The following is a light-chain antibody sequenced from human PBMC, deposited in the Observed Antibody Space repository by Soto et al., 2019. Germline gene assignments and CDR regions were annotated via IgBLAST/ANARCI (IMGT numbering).Light chain of an antibody. J-gene: IGLJ7*01. Sequence: SYELTQPPSVSVAPGQTAGISCGGNSIGRRSVHWYQQKSGQAPVLVVFDDGDRPSGIPERFSGSNSGNTATLTISRVEAGDEADYYCQVWDGNSDHVVFGGGTQLTVL. CDR3: QVWDGNSDHVV. CDR1: SIGRRS. V-gene: IGLV3-21*02. CDR2: DDG.